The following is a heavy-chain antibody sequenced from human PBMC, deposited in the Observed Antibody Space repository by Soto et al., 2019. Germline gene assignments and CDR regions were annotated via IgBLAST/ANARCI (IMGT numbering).Heavy chain of an antibody. CDR3: ARESEDLTSNFAY. CDR1: GFTFSSYA. J-gene: IGHJ4*02. Sequence: PGGSLRLSCAASGFTFSSYAMSWVRQAPGKGLEWVSSISSTTNYIYYADSMKGRFTVSRDNAKNSVYLEMNSLSAEDTAVYYCARESEDLTSNFAYWGQGTLVTVSS. CDR2: ISSTTNYI. V-gene: IGHV3-21*01.